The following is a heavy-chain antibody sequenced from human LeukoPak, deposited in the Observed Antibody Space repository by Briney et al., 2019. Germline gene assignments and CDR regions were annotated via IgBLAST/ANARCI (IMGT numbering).Heavy chain of an antibody. CDR1: GFTLSSNG. V-gene: IGHV3-53*01. J-gene: IGHJ6*03. CDR3: ARDVYGVIVATKRNYYYMDV. Sequence: QAGGSLRLSCAASGFTLSSNGISWVRQAPGKGLEWVSVIYSGGSTYYADSVKGRFTISRDNSKNTLYLQMNSLRAEDTAVYYCARDVYGVIVATKRNYYYMDVWGKGTTVTVSS. CDR2: IYSGGST. D-gene: IGHD5-12*01.